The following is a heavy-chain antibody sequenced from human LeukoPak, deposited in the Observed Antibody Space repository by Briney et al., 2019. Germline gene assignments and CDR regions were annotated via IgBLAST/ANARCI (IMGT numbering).Heavy chain of an antibody. Sequence: SETLSLTCTVSGGSISSSSYYWGWIRQPPGKGLEWIGYIYYSGRTYYNPSLKSRLAITVDTSKNQFSLKLNSVTAADTAAYYCARYYDFLSYMDVWGKGTTVTVSS. V-gene: IGHV4-30-4*08. CDR2: IYYSGRT. CDR3: ARYYDFLSYMDV. D-gene: IGHD3/OR15-3a*01. CDR1: GGSISSSSYY. J-gene: IGHJ6*03.